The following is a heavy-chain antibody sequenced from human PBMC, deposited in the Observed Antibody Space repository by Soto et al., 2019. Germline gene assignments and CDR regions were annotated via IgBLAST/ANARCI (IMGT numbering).Heavy chain of an antibody. V-gene: IGHV4-30-2*01. J-gene: IGHJ6*02. D-gene: IGHD3-3*01. CDR3: ARDERITSFGVVTYYYYGMDV. CDR2: IYHSGST. Sequence: NPSETLSLTCAVSGGSISSGGYSWSWIRQPPGKGLEWIGYIYHSGSTYYNPSLKSRVTISVDKSKNQFSLKLSSVTAADTAVYYCARDERITSFGVVTYYYYGMDVWGQGTTVTVSS. CDR1: GGSISSGGYS.